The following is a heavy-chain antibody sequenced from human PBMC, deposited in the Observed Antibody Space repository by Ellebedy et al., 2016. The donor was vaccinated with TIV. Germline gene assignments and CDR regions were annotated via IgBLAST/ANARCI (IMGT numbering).Heavy chain of an antibody. D-gene: IGHD4-23*01. V-gene: IGHV5-51*01. J-gene: IGHJ5*02. CDR1: GYSFTSYW. CDR3: ARHNTDYSGNSIDA. Sequence: GESLKISCKGSGYSFTSYWIGWVRQKPGKGLEWMGIIYPGDSDIRYRPSFQGQVTISADKSLTTAYLQWSSLKTSDTAMYYCARHNTDYSGNSIDAWGQGTRVTVSS. CDR2: IYPGDSDI.